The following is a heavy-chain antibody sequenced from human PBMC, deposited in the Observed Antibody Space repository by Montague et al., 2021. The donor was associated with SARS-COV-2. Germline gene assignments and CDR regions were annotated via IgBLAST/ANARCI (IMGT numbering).Heavy chain of an antibody. CDR1: GGSISSSY. CDR2: IYYSGST. Sequence: SETLFLTCTVSGGSISSSYWTWIRQPPGKGLEWIGFIYYSGSTSYNFSLKSRVNMSVDTSTNQFSLKLSSVTAADTAVYYCARSSGSYSTFDFWGQGSLVTVSS. V-gene: IGHV4-59*08. D-gene: IGHD3-10*01. J-gene: IGHJ4*02. CDR3: ARSSGSYSTFDF.